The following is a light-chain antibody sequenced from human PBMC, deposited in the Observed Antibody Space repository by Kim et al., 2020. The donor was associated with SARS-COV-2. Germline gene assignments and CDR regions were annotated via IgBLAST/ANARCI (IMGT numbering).Light chain of an antibody. CDR2: KAS. V-gene: IGKV1-5*03. CDR3: QQYNGYSWT. Sequence: ASVEDRVTITCRASQSISSWLAWYQQKPGKAPKLLIYKASSLESGVPSRFSGSGSGTEFTLTISSLQPDDFATYYCQQYNGYSWTFGQGTKVDIK. CDR1: QSISSW. J-gene: IGKJ1*01.